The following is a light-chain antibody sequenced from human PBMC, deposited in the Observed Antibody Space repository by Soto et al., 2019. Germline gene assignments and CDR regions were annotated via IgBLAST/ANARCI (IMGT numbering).Light chain of an antibody. J-gene: IGKJ1*01. Sequence: DIQMTQSPSTLSASVGDRITITCRDSQSISSWLAWYQQKPGKAPNLLIYKASSSESGVPSRFSGSGSGTEFTLTISSLQPDDSATYYCQQYESGWTFGQGTKVEIK. CDR3: QQYESGWT. CDR2: KAS. V-gene: IGKV1-5*03. CDR1: QSISSW.